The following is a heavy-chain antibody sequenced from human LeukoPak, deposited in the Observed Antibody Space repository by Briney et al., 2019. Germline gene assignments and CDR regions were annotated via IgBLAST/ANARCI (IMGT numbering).Heavy chain of an antibody. CDR2: IRYDGSNK. V-gene: IGHV3-30*02. CDR3: AKSMRDFDY. Sequence: SCKASGYTFTGYYMHWARQAPGKGLEWVAFIRYDGSNKYYADSVKGRFTISRDNSKNTLYLQMNSLRAEDTAVYYCAKSMRDFDYWGQGTLVTVSS. J-gene: IGHJ4*02. CDR1: GYTFTGYY.